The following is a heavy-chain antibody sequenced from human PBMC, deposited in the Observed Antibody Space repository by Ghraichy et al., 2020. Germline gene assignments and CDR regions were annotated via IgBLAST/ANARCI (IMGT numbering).Heavy chain of an antibody. J-gene: IGHJ4*02. Sequence: SETLSLTCAVYGGSFSGYYWSWIRQPPGKGLEWIGEINHSGSTNYNPSLKSRVTISVDTSKNQFSLKLSSVTAADTAVYYCARGSGYDFWSGYYPPDYWGQGTLVTVSS. CDR3: ARGSGYDFWSGYYPPDY. V-gene: IGHV4-34*01. CDR2: INHSGST. CDR1: GGSFSGYY. D-gene: IGHD3-3*01.